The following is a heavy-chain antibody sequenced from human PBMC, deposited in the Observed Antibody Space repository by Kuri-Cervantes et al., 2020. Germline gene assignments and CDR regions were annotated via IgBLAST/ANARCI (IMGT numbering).Heavy chain of an antibody. V-gene: IGHV4-30-2*01. J-gene: IGHJ5*02. CDR2: IYHSGST. D-gene: IGHD6-19*01. CDR3: ARGVVEAVTGSLLSSWFDP. CDR1: GGSISSGGYS. Sequence: SQTLSLTCAVSGGSISSGGYSWSWIRQPPGKGLEWIGYIYHSGSTYYNPSLKSRVTISVDRSKNQFSLKLSSVTAADTAVYYCARGVVEAVTGSLLSSWFDPWGQGTLVTVSS.